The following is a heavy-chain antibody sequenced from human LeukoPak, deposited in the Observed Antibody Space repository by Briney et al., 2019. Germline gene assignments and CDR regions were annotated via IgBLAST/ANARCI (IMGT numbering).Heavy chain of an antibody. Sequence: PSETLSLTCAVYGGSFSGFYWSWIRQPPGKGLEWIGDINHSGGTNYIPSLKSRVTISVDTSKSQISLKMSSVTAADTAVYYCARDGASGDGVCCFSNWFDPWGQGTLVTVSS. J-gene: IGHJ5*02. CDR3: ARDGASGDGVCCFSNWFDP. CDR1: GGSFSGFY. CDR2: INHSGGT. D-gene: IGHD2-8*01. V-gene: IGHV4-34*01.